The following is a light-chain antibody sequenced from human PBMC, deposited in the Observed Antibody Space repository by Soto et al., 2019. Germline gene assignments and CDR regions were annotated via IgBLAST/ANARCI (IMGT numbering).Light chain of an antibody. J-gene: IGKJ1*01. V-gene: IGKV1-5*03. CDR1: QTISSW. CDR3: QHQRAVT. CDR2: KAS. Sequence: DIQMTQSASTVSGSVGERVNITCRASQTISSWLAWYQQKPGKAPKLLIYKASTLKSGVPSRFSGSGSGTEFTLTISSLQPDDFATYYCQHQRAVTLGQGPKVDI.